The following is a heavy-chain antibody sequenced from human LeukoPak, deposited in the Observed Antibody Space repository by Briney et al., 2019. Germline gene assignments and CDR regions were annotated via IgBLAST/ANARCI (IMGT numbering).Heavy chain of an antibody. V-gene: IGHV3-74*01. CDR1: GVVFSSYW. CDR2: INTDGSST. D-gene: IGHD3-10*01. Sequence: GGSLRLSCAASGVVFSSYWMHWVRQAPGKGLVWVSRINTDGSSTSYADSVKGRFTISRDNAKNTLYLQMNSLRVEDTALYYCVNQRFGGDHFDFWGQGVLVTVSS. J-gene: IGHJ4*02. CDR3: VNQRFGGDHFDF.